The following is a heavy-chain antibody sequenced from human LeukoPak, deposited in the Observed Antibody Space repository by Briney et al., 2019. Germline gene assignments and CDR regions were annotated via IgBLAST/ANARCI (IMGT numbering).Heavy chain of an antibody. Sequence: ASVKVSCKALGYSFNGYYLHWVRHAPGQGLQWVGWINPHTGGTAYAQNFQGRVTLTRDTSVTTAFLELSGLRFDDTAIYYCARASLVYFRGMFPTHRPYDFWGQGTQVTVSP. CDR1: GYSFNGYY. CDR2: INPHTGGT. V-gene: IGHV1-2*02. J-gene: IGHJ4*02. D-gene: IGHD3-10*02. CDR3: ARASLVYFRGMFPTHRPYDF.